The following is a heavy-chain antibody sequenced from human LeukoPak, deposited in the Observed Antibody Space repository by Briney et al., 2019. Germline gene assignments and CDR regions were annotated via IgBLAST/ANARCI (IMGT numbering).Heavy chain of an antibody. Sequence: SETLSLTCTVSGYSISSGYYWGWIRQPPGKGLEWIGYIYYSGSTNYNPSLKSRVTISVDTSKNQFSLKLSSVTAADTAVYYCAREDDGPDYWGQGTLVTVSS. CDR1: GYSISSGYY. J-gene: IGHJ4*02. CDR3: AREDDGPDY. D-gene: IGHD4/OR15-4a*01. CDR2: IYYSGST. V-gene: IGHV4-38-2*02.